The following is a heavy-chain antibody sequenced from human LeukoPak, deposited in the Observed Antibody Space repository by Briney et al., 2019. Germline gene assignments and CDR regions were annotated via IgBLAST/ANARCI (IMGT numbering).Heavy chain of an antibody. J-gene: IGHJ5*02. D-gene: IGHD2-15*01. CDR2: IYYDGST. V-gene: IGHV4-59*01. Sequence: SETLSLTCTVSGGSISSYCWSWIRQPPGKGLEWIGYIYYDGSTNYNPSLKSRVTISVDTSKNQFSLKVSPVPAADTAAYYCGRLQGYCSGSSCNNWFDPGGQGTMVTVSS. CDR1: GGSISSYC. CDR3: GRLQGYCSGSSCNNWFDP.